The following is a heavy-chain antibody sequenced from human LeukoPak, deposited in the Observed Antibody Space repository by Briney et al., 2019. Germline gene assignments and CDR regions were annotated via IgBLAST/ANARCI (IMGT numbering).Heavy chain of an antibody. V-gene: IGHV3-11*03. CDR3: ASTIAAAGTNLDY. J-gene: IGHJ4*02. Sequence: PGGSLRLSCAASGFTLSDYYMSWIRQAPGKGLEWVSYISSSSGYTNYADSVKGRFTISRDNAKNSLYLQMNSLRAEDTAVYYCASTIAAAGTNLDYWGQGTLVTVSS. CDR2: ISSSSGYT. D-gene: IGHD6-13*01. CDR1: GFTLSDYY.